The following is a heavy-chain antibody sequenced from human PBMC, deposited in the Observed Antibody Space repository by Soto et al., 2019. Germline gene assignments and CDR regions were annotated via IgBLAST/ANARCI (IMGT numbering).Heavy chain of an antibody. CDR3: ARATGGINYFDY. J-gene: IGHJ4*02. CDR1: GVSIRSGGYY. D-gene: IGHD3-16*02. CDR2: FYYNGNN. Sequence: QVQLQESGPGLVKPSQTLSLTCTVSGVSIRSGGYYWSWIRQHPGKGLEWIGYFYYNGNNFYNPSLKGRLSISGDTSKNQFSLNPSSVTAADTAVYYCARATGGINYFDYWGQGTPVSVSS. V-gene: IGHV4-31*03.